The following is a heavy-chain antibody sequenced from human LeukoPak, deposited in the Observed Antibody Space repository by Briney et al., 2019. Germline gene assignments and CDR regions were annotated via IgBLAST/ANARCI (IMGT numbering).Heavy chain of an antibody. CDR1: GYSISSGYY. CDR3: ALQNYGDYESSFDY. V-gene: IGHV4-38-2*01. Sequence: SETLSLTCAVSGYSISSGYYWGWIRQPPGKGLEWIGSIYHSGSTYYNPSLKSRVTISVDTSKNQFSLKLSSVTAADTAVYYCALQNYGDYESSFDYWGQGTLVTVSS. J-gene: IGHJ4*02. D-gene: IGHD4-17*01. CDR2: IYHSGST.